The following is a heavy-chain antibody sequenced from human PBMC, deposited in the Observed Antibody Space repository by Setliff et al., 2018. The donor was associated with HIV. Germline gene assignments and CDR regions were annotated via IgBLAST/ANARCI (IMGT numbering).Heavy chain of an antibody. CDR3: ERDPGDYDIRFDH. V-gene: IGHV4-59*01. Sequence: SETLSLTCSISGGSISFYNWNWLRQTPGKGLEWIAYTFDNGNTHYNPSLESRVTFSLDTSRNLFSLRLASVTAADTAVYYCERDPGDYDIRFDHWGQGALVTVSS. CDR1: GGSISFYN. J-gene: IGHJ4*02. CDR2: TFDNGNT. D-gene: IGHD3-22*01.